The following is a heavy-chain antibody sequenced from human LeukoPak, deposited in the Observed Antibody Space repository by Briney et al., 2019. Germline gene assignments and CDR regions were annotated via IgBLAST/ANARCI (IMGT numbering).Heavy chain of an antibody. Sequence: PGGSLRLSCAVSGFTIRNLWMTWVRQAPGKGLECVANIEGDGSEKNYVDSVKGRFTISRDDAKNSLYLQMNSLRAEDTAVYYCVKQAGVYWGQGTLVTVSS. CDR2: IEGDGSEK. D-gene: IGHD6-19*01. V-gene: IGHV3-7*01. CDR1: GFTIRNLW. CDR3: VKQAGVY. J-gene: IGHJ4*02.